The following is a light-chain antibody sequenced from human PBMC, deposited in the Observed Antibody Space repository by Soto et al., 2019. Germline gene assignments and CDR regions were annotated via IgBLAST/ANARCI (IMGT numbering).Light chain of an antibody. CDR2: LGS. V-gene: IGKV2-28*01. J-gene: IGKJ4*01. Sequence: DIVMTQSPLSLSVTPGEPASISCWSSQSLLHTNGYNYLDWYLQKPGQSPQLLISLGSNRASGVPDRFSGRGSGTDFTLRISRVEAEDVGVYYCMQGLRTPATFGGGTKVEIK. CDR1: QSLLHTNGYNY. CDR3: MQGLRTPAT.